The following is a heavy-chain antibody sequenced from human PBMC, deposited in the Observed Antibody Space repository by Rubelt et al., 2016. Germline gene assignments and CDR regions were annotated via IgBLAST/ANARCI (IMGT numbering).Heavy chain of an antibody. D-gene: IGHD3-10*01. V-gene: IGHV3-23*01. CDR3: AKDGGSGSYYISFYYYYYGMDV. Sequence: VRQAPGKGLEWVSAISGSGGSTYYADSVKGRFTISRDNSKNTLYLQMNSLRAEDTALYYCAKDGGSGSYYISFYYYYYGMDVWGQGTTVTVSS. J-gene: IGHJ6*02. CDR2: ISGSGGST.